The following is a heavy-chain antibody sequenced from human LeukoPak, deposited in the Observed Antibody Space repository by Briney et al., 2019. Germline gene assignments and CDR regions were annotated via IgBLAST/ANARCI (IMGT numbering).Heavy chain of an antibody. CDR2: IHPNSGGT. J-gene: IGHJ1*01. V-gene: IGHV1-2*02. CDR1: GYTFTDYY. CDR3: ARLAAVPG. D-gene: IGHD6-19*01. Sequence: ASVKVSCKASGYTFTDYYLHWVRLAPGQGLEWMGWIHPNSGGTNYAQKFQGRVAMTRDTSISTAYMELSSLRSDDTAVYYCARLAAVPGWGQGTLVTVSS.